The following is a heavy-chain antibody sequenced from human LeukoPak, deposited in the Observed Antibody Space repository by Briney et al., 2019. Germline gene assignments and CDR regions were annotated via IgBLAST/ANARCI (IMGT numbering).Heavy chain of an antibody. CDR1: GFTFSNYA. V-gene: IGHV3-30-3*01. CDR2: ISLDGSDK. J-gene: IGHJ5*02. CDR3: ARDQPGTYTLSST. Sequence: PGGSLRLSCAASGFTFSNYAMHWVRQAPGKGLEWVAFISLDGSDKYYADSVKGRFTISRDNSKNTLYLQMNSLRAEDTAVYYCARDQPGTYTLSSTWGQGTLVTVSS. D-gene: IGHD6-19*01.